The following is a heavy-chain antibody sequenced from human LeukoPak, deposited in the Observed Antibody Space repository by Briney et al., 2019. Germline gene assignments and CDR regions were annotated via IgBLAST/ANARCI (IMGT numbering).Heavy chain of an antibody. Sequence: SETLSLTCAVYGGSLSGYYWSWIRQPPGKGLEWIGEINHSGSTNYNPSLKSRVTISVDTSKNQFSLKLSSVTAADTAVYYCAREGIAAAGSTNDAFDIWGQGTMVTVSS. CDR1: GGSLSGYY. V-gene: IGHV4-34*01. D-gene: IGHD6-13*01. J-gene: IGHJ3*02. CDR3: AREGIAAAGSTNDAFDI. CDR2: INHSGST.